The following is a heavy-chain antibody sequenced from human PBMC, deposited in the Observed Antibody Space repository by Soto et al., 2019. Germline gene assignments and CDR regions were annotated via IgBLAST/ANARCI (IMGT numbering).Heavy chain of an antibody. J-gene: IGHJ4*01. D-gene: IGHD6-19*01. CDR1: VYSISSGSY. V-gene: IGHV4-38-2*02. Sequence: SETLSLTCTVSVYSISSGSYWAWIRQRPGKGPEWIASIYHGGTTFYNPSLKSRITISVDTSNNQFSLKLTSVTAADTAVYYCARVHVMVVAGSTFDYWGHGTLVTVSS. CDR2: IYHGGTT. CDR3: ARVHVMVVAGSTFDY.